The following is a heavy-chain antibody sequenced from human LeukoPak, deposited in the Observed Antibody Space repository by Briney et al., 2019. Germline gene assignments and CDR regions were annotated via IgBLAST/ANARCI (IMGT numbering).Heavy chain of an antibody. CDR1: GASVSSYY. Sequence: SETLSLTCTVSGASVSSYYWSWIRQPPGKGLEWIGYIYYSGSTYYNPSLKSRVTISVDTSKNQFSLKLSSVTAADTAVYYCARDGQGLFGTKFDYWGQGTLVTVSS. V-gene: IGHV4-30-4*08. CDR3: ARDGQGLFGTKFDY. D-gene: IGHD1-14*01. CDR2: IYYSGST. J-gene: IGHJ4*02.